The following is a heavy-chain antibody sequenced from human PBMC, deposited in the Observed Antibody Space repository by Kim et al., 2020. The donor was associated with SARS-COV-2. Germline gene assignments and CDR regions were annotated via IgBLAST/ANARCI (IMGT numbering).Heavy chain of an antibody. CDR3: ARREAPTIGTLRVLEWLRGRRAFDL. D-gene: IGHD3-3*01. J-gene: IGHJ3*01. Sequence: SETLSLTCAVYGGSFSGYFWTWIRQPPGKGLDWIGEINHSGSTNYNPSLKGRVTVSADTSKNQFSLKLRSVTASDTAVYYCARREAPTIGTLRVLEWLRGRRAFDLWGQGTMVTVSS. CDR1: GGSFSGYF. V-gene: IGHV4-34*01. CDR2: INHSGST.